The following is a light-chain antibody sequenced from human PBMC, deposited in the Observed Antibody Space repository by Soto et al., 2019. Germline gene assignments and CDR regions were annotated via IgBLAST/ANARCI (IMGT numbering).Light chain of an antibody. CDR3: ASWYTNLSAVV. J-gene: IGLJ3*02. CDR2: DIN. Sequence: QSVLTQPPSVSAAPGQTVTIACSGSKSNIGRNYISWYQQLPGTAPKLVIYDINKRPSGIGDRFSGSKSGTSAALGITGLQTGDEAYYFCASWYTNLSAVVFGGGTKLTVL. V-gene: IGLV1-51*01. CDR1: KSNIGRNY.